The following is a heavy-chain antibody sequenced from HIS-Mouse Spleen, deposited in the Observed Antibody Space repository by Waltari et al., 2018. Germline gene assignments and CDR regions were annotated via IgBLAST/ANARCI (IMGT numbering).Heavy chain of an antibody. CDR1: GGSISSSSYY. Sequence: QLQLQESGPGLVKPSETLSLTCTVSGGSISSSSYYWGWIRQPPGKGLEWIGSIYYSASTYYNPSLKSRVTISVDTSKNQFSLELSSVTAADAAVYYCARGRRYYGSGSYGSFDYWGQGTLVTVSS. J-gene: IGHJ4*02. CDR2: IYYSAST. V-gene: IGHV4-39*07. D-gene: IGHD3-10*01. CDR3: ARGRRYYGSGSYGSFDY.